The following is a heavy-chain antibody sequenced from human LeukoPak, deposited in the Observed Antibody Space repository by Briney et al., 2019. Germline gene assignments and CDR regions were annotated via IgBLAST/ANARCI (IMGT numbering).Heavy chain of an antibody. D-gene: IGHD3-10*01. CDR2: IKEDGSEK. Sequence: GGSLRLSCAGSGFMFSNYWMTWVRQAPGKGLEWVANIKEDGSEKYYVDSMKGRFTISRDNAKNSLYLQMNSLRAEDTAVYYCARDAYYGSGILWGQGTLVTVSS. V-gene: IGHV3-7*01. J-gene: IGHJ4*02. CDR1: GFMFSNYW. CDR3: ARDAYYGSGIL.